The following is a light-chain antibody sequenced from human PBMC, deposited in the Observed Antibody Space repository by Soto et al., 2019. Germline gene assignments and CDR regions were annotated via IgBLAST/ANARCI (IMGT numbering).Light chain of an antibody. CDR2: GTS. CDR1: QSVNNNY. CDR3: QQYGRSPRT. V-gene: IGKV3-20*01. J-gene: IGKJ1*01. Sequence: ETVLTQSPGTLSLSPGERATLSCRASQSVNNNYIAWYQQKPGQAPRLLIYGTSSRATGISDRFSGSGSGTDFTLTISRLEPEDFAVYYCQQYGRSPRTFGRGTKVEIK.